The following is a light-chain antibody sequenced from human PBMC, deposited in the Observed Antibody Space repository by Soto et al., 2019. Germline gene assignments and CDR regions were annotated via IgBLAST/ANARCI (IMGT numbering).Light chain of an antibody. CDR2: RNN. Sequence: QSVLTQPPSASGTPGQRVTISCSGSSSNIESNYVYWYQQLPGTAPRLLIYRNNQRPSGVPDRFSGSKSGTSASLAISALRYEDETDYYCTVWDDSLRGRLFGRGTNVTVL. CDR1: SSNIESNY. J-gene: IGLJ2*01. CDR3: TVWDDSLRGRL. V-gene: IGLV1-47*01.